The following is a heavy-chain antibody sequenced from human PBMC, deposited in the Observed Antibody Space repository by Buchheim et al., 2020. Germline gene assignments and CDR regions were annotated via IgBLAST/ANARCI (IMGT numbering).Heavy chain of an antibody. CDR1: GASISSGGHY. Sequence: QVQLQESGPGLVKPSQTLSLTCSVSGASISSGGHYWSWIRQHPEKGLEWIGYIYSRGNTYYNPSLKSRLTISVDTSKNQFSLRLSSVTAADTAVYYCARGPKYCSGGSCYSPDFDYWGQGTL. CDR3: ARGPKYCSGGSCYSPDFDY. J-gene: IGHJ4*02. D-gene: IGHD2-15*01. V-gene: IGHV4-31*03. CDR2: IYSRGNT.